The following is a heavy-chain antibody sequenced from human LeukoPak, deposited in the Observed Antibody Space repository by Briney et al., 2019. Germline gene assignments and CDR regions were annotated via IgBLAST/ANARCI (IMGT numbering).Heavy chain of an antibody. V-gene: IGHV3-48*01. CDR3: ARESLEGGWFDP. CDR2: ISSGSSNI. Sequence: AGGSLRLSCAASGFTFSSYSMNWVRQAPGKGLEWVSYISSGSSNIYYADSVKGRFTISRDNAKNSLYLQMNRLRAEAMGVYFCARESLEGGWFDPWGQGTLVTVSS. J-gene: IGHJ5*02. D-gene: IGHD3-16*01. CDR1: GFTFSSYS.